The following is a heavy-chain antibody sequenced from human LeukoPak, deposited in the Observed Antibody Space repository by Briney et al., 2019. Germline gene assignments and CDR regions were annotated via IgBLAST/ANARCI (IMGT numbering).Heavy chain of an antibody. CDR1: GFTFSDDY. CDR2: ISSSGSTI. Sequence: GGSLRLSCAASGFTFSDDYMSWIRQSPGKGLEWVSFISSSGSTIYHADSVRGRFTISRDNAKNSLYLQMESLRAEDTAVYYCARDRGYGAYGHFVDYWGQGTLVTVSS. CDR3: ARDRGYGAYGHFVDY. D-gene: IGHD4-17*01. J-gene: IGHJ4*02. V-gene: IGHV3-11*04.